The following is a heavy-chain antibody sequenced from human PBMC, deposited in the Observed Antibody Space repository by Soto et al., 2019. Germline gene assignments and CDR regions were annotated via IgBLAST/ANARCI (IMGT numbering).Heavy chain of an antibody. D-gene: IGHD4-17*01. CDR3: ARATAVPNTLRSRYSFDY. J-gene: IGHJ4*02. CDR1: GGSVSNKTYY. CDR2: VYYSGTT. Sequence: SETLSLTCSVFGGSVSNKTYYWSWIRQPPGKRLEWIGHVYYSGTTNYNPSLKSRVTISVDLSKNQFSLRLSSVTTADTALYYYARATAVPNTLRSRYSFDYWGPGTLVTVSS. V-gene: IGHV4-61*01.